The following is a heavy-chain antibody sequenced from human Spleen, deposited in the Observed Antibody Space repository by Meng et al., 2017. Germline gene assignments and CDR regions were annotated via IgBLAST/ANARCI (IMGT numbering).Heavy chain of an antibody. V-gene: IGHV3-53*01. CDR2: IYSGGST. CDR1: GFTFSSYA. CDR3: ARGVYPYYFDY. D-gene: IGHD5/OR15-5a*01. Sequence: GESLKISCAASGFTFSSYAMSWVRQAPGKGLEWVSLIYSGGSTYYADSVKGRFTISRDISKNTLYLQMNSLRAEDTAVYYCARGVYPYYFDYWGQGTLVTVSS. J-gene: IGHJ4*02.